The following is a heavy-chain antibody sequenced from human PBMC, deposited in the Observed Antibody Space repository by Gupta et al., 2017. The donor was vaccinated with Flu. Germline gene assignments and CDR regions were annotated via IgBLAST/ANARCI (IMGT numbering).Heavy chain of an antibody. CDR1: GFTFSGYA. Sequence: SGFTFSGYAMSWVRQSPGKGLEWFSSVKAGSGTTFYADSVKGRFTISRDNSKDTLFLQMDSLRAEDTAIYYCTKGTTQFDSWGQGTLVTVSS. J-gene: IGHJ4*02. D-gene: IGHD1-1*01. V-gene: IGHV3-23*01. CDR3: TKGTTQFDS. CDR2: VKAGSGTT.